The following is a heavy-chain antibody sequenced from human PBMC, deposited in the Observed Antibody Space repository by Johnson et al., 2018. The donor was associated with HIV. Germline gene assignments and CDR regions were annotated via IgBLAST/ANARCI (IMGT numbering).Heavy chain of an antibody. CDR1: GFTFSSYG. CDR2: IRSDGSNK. J-gene: IGHJ3*02. V-gene: IGHV3-30*02. Sequence: QVQLVESGGGVVQPGGSLRLSCAAFGFTFSSYGMHWVRQAPGKGLEWVAFIRSDGSNKYYADSVTGRFTISRDNSKNTLYLQMNSLRAEDTAVYYCAKGKKSLPDAFDIWGQGTMVTVSS. CDR3: AKGKKSLPDAFDI.